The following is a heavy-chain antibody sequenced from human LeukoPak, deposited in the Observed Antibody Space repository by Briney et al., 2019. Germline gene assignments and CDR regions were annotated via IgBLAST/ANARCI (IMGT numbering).Heavy chain of an antibody. CDR3: ARAISAWSYFYYMDV. CDR1: GDSITSFY. V-gene: IGHV4-59*01. CDR2: FYYSRGT. Sequence: AETLSLTCTVSGDSITSFYWRWIRQSPGKGLEWMGYFYYSRGTTYNPSLNSRNTLSADTSQNQFSLKLRYVTAADTAVYYCARAISAWSYFYYMDVWGKGTTVTVSS. J-gene: IGHJ6*03. D-gene: IGHD6-19*01.